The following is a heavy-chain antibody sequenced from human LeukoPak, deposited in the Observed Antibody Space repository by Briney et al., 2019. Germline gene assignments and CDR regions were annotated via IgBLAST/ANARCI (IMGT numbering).Heavy chain of an antibody. CDR1: GGSISSFY. V-gene: IGHV4-4*09. CDR3: ARLGRSSWHKRVYYYYMDV. J-gene: IGHJ6*03. D-gene: IGHD6-13*01. CDR2: IHTSGST. Sequence: PSETLSLTCTVSGGSISSFYWSWIRQPPGKGLEWIGYIHTSGSTNYNPSLKSRVTISVDTSNNQFSLKLSSVTAADTAVYYCARLGRSSWHKRVYYYYMDVWGKGATVTVSS.